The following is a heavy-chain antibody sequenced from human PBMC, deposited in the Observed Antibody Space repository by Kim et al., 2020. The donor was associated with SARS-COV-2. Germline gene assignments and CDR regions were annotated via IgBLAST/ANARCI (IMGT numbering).Heavy chain of an antibody. V-gene: IGHV1-69*04. Sequence: SVKVSCKASGGTFSSYAISWVRQAPGQGLEWMGRIIPILGIANYAQKFQGRVTITADKSTSTAYMELSSLRSEDTAVSHCARGYCSSTSCYAYYFDYWGQGALVTVSS. D-gene: IGHD2-2*01. CDR2: IIPILGIA. CDR1: GGTFSSYA. CDR3: ARGYCSSTSCYAYYFDY. J-gene: IGHJ4*02.